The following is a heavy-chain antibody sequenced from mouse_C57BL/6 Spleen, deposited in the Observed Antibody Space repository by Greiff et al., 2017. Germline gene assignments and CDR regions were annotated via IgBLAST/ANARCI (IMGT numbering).Heavy chain of an antibody. CDR2: IYPGNSDT. CDR1: GYTFTSYW. D-gene: IGHD2-1*01. Sequence: EVQLQQSGTVLARPGASVKMSCKTSGYTFTSYWMHWVKQRPGQGLEWIGAIYPGNSDTSYNQKFKGKAKLTAVTSASTAYMELSSLTNEDSAVXYCTREGNGNFYAMDYWGQGTSVTVSS. J-gene: IGHJ4*01. V-gene: IGHV1-5*01. CDR3: TREGNGNFYAMDY.